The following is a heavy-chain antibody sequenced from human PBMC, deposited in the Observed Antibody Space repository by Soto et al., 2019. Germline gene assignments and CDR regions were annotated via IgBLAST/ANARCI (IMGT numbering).Heavy chain of an antibody. CDR2: IYYSGST. D-gene: IGHD3-22*01. CDR1: GGSISSSSYY. Sequence: SETLSLTCTVSGGSISSSSYYWGWIRQPPGKGLEWIGSIYYSGSTYYNPSLKSRVTISVDPSKNQFSLKLSSVTAADTAVYYCATLDYYASSGYPHYWGQGTLLTVSS. CDR3: ATLDYYASSGYPHY. V-gene: IGHV4-39*01. J-gene: IGHJ4*02.